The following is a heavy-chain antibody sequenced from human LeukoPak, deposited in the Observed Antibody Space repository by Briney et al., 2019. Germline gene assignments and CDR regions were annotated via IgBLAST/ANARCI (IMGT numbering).Heavy chain of an antibody. Sequence: GGSLRLSCAASGFTFSSYSMNWVRQAPGKGLEWVSSISSSSSYIYYADSVKGRFTISRDNAKNSLYLQMNSLRAEDTAVYYCAREYNGSPANFDYWGQGTLVTVSS. CDR2: ISSSSSYI. D-gene: IGHD1-26*01. CDR1: GFTFSSYS. J-gene: IGHJ4*02. CDR3: AREYNGSPANFDY. V-gene: IGHV3-21*01.